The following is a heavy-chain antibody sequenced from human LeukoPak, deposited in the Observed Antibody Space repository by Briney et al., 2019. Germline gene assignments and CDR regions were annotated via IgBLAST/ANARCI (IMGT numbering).Heavy chain of an antibody. V-gene: IGHV4-59*01. CDR3: ARVDYVWGSYRSFDY. CDR2: ISYSGGT. D-gene: IGHD3-16*02. Sequence: SETLSLTCAVYGGSFSGYYWSWIRRPPGKGLEWIGYISYSGGTNYNPSLKSRVTISVDTSKSQFSLKLSSVTAADTAVYYCARVDYVWGSYRSFDYWGQGTLVTVSS. J-gene: IGHJ4*02. CDR1: GGSFSGYY.